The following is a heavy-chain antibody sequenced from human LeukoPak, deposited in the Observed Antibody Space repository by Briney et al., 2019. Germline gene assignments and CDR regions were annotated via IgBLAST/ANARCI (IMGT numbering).Heavy chain of an antibody. J-gene: IGHJ4*02. V-gene: IGHV3-74*01. CDR1: GFTVSSNW. CDR2: INGDGSST. CDR3: ARVMSGSYDY. Sequence: PGGSLRLSCAASGFTVSSNWMHWVRQTPGKGLVWVSRINGDGSSTNYADSVKGRFTISRDNAKNTLYLQMNSLRAEDTAVYYCARVMSGSYDYWGQGTLVTVSS. D-gene: IGHD1-26*01.